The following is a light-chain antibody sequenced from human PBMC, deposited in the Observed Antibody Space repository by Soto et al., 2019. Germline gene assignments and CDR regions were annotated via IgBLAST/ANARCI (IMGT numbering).Light chain of an antibody. V-gene: IGLV2-23*02. CDR3: CSYAGSSTPFV. J-gene: IGLJ1*01. Sequence: QSVLTQPASVSGSPGQSITISCTGTSSDVGSYNLVSWYQQHPGKAPKLMIYEVSKRPSGVSNRFSGSTSGNTASLTISGLQAEVEADYYCCSYAGSSTPFVFGTGTKVTVL. CDR1: SSDVGSYNL. CDR2: EVS.